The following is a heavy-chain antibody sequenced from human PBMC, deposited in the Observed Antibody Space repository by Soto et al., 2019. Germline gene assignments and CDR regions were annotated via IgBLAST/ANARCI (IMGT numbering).Heavy chain of an antibody. J-gene: IGHJ6*03. Sequence: ASVKVSCKASGYTFTSYDMHWVRQAPGQGLEWMGWINPNSGGTNYAQKFQGWVTMTRDTSISTAYMELSRLRSDDTAVYYCARGAGPSDSSSWSGYYMDVWGKGTTVTVSS. CDR2: INPNSGGT. D-gene: IGHD6-13*01. CDR1: GYTFTSYD. V-gene: IGHV1-2*04. CDR3: ARGAGPSDSSSWSGYYMDV.